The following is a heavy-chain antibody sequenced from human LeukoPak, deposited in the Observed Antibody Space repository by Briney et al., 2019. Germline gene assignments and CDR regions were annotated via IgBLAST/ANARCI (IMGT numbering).Heavy chain of an antibody. CDR3: ARESVRGIVVFSRYYFDY. CDR1: GVSFSGYY. J-gene: IGHJ4*02. Sequence: SETLSLTCAVYGVSFSGYYWSWIRQPPGKGLEWIGEINHSGSTNYNPSLKSRVTISVDTSKNQFSLKLSPVTAADTAVYYCARESVRGIVVFSRYYFDYWGQGTLVTVSS. D-gene: IGHD3-22*01. CDR2: INHSGST. V-gene: IGHV4-34*01.